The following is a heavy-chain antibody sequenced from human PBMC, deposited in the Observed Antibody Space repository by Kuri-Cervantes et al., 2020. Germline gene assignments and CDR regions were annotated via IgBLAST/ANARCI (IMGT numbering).Heavy chain of an antibody. CDR2: IKQDGSEK. J-gene: IGHJ6*02. CDR3: ARDGDLTGYYWDYYGMDV. CDR1: GFTVSSNY. V-gene: IGHV3-7*01. D-gene: IGHD3-9*01. Sequence: GESLKISCAASGFTVSSNYMSWVRQAPGKGLEWVANIKQDGSEKYYVDSVKGRFTISRDNAKNSLYLQMNSLRAEDTAVYYCARDGDLTGYYWDYYGMDVWGRGTTVTVSS.